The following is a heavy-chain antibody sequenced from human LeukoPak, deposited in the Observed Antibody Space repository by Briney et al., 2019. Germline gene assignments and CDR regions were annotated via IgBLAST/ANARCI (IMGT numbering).Heavy chain of an antibody. D-gene: IGHD4/OR15-4a*01. Sequence: PGGSLRLSCAASGFTFSSYWMHWVRHAPGKGLEWLAFIRYDGSNTYYADSVKGRFTVSRDDSKNTLYLQMNSLRGDDTAVYYCAKDGASYYYIYYWGQGTLVTVSA. J-gene: IGHJ4*02. CDR2: IRYDGSNT. CDR1: GFTFSSYW. V-gene: IGHV3-30*02. CDR3: AKDGASYYYIYY.